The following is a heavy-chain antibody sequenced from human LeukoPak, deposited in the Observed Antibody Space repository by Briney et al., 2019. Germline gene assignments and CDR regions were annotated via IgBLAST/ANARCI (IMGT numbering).Heavy chain of an antibody. CDR3: AREAEIVGATYFDY. J-gene: IGHJ4*02. Sequence: PGGSLRLSCAASGFTVSSNYMSWVRQARAKGLEWVSVIYSGGSTYYEDSVKGRFTISRDNSKNTLYLQMNSLRAEDTAVYYCAREAEIVGATYFDYWGQGTLVTVSS. V-gene: IGHV3-66*01. CDR1: GFTVSSNY. CDR2: IYSGGST. D-gene: IGHD1-26*01.